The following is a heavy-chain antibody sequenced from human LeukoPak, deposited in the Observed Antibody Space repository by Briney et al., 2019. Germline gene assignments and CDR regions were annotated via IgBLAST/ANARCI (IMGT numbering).Heavy chain of an antibody. CDR1: GFTFSMFG. J-gene: IGHJ6*03. D-gene: IGHD2-15*01. Sequence: SGGSLRLSCVGSGFTFSMFGMHWVRQAPGKGLEWVSAISGSGGSTYYADSVKGRFTISRDNSKNTPYLQMNSLRAEDTAVYYCAKDRGYCSGGSCYPLPHYYMDVWGKGTTVTVSS. CDR3: AKDRGYCSGGSCYPLPHYYMDV. CDR2: ISGSGGST. V-gene: IGHV3-23*01.